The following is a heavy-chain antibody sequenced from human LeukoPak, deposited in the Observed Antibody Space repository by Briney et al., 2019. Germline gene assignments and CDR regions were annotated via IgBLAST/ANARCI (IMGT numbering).Heavy chain of an antibody. D-gene: IGHD4-23*01. Sequence: GGSLRLSCAASGFTFSSYWMNWVCQAPGKGLVWVSRIASDGSSTTYADSVKGRFSISRDNAKNTLYLQMNSLRVEDTAVYYCARGRPHGNDYWGQGTLVTVSS. CDR3: ARGRPHGNDY. V-gene: IGHV3-74*01. CDR2: IASDGSST. J-gene: IGHJ4*02. CDR1: GFTFSSYW.